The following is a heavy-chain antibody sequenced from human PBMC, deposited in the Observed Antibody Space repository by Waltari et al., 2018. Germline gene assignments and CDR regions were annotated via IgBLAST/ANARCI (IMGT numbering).Heavy chain of an antibody. CDR2: IYFSGST. V-gene: IGHV4-59*01. D-gene: IGHD3-10*01. CDR3: ARGDTSNWFASYFDF. CDR1: AASISSYY. Sequence: QVRLQESGPGLVKPSETLYLTCTVSAASISSYYWSWIRQPPGKGLEWIAYIYFSGSTSYNPSLKSRVAISGDTSKKQFSLRLSSVTAADTAVYYCARGDTSNWFASYFDFWGQGILVSVSS. J-gene: IGHJ4*02.